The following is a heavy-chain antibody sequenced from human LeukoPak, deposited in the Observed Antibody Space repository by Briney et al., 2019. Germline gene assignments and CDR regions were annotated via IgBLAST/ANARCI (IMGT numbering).Heavy chain of an antibody. D-gene: IGHD2/OR15-2a*01. V-gene: IGHV4-30-2*01. CDR3: ARTFNSRGPKFDY. J-gene: IGHJ4*02. CDR1: GGSISCGDYY. Sequence: SETLSLTCTVSGGSISCGDYYWSWIRQPPGKGLKWIGYIYHSGSTYYNPSLKSRVTISVDRSKNQFSLKLSSVTAADTAVYYCARTFNSRGPKFDYWGQGTLVTVSS. CDR2: IYHSGST.